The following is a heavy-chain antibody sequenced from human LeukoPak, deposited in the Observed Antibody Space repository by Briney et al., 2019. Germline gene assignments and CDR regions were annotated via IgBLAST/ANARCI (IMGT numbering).Heavy chain of an antibody. J-gene: IGHJ4*02. V-gene: IGHV4-34*01. D-gene: IGHD2-15*01. CDR1: GGSLSGYY. Sequence: PSETLSLTCAVYGGSLSGYYWTWIRQTPGKGLEWIGEINYSGNTNYNRSLKSRVTISADTSKNQFSLRLSSVSAADTAVYYCARRGTAYCRGGNCYSDKYFDYWGQGTQVTVSS. CDR2: INYSGNT. CDR3: ARRGTAYCRGGNCYSDKYFDY.